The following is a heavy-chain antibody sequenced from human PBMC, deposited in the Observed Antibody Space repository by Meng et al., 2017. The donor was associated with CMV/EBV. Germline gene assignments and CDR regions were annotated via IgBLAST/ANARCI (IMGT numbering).Heavy chain of an antibody. Sequence: GESLKISCAASGFTFSSYAMHWVRQTPGVGLEWVSLIYNDGGTYYADSVKGRFTISRDNSKNTLYLQMKSLRADDTAVYYCARDRTGGGGLDGMDVWGQGTTVTVSS. J-gene: IGHJ6*02. V-gene: IGHV3-66*02. CDR3: ARDRTGGGGLDGMDV. CDR1: GFTFSSYA. D-gene: IGHD2-15*01. CDR2: IYNDGGT.